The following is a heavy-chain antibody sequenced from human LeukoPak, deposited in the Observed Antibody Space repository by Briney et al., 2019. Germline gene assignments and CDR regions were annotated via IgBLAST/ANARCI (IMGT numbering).Heavy chain of an antibody. CDR3: AMKHDYGDYLRPYYYYYYGMDV. V-gene: IGHV3-23*01. J-gene: IGHJ6*02. CDR2: ISGSGGST. Sequence: GGSLRLTCAASGFTFSSYAMSWVRQAPGKGLEWVSAISGSGGSTYYADSVKGRFTISRDNSKNTLYLQMNSLRAEDTAVYYCAMKHDYGDYLRPYYYYYYGMDVWGQGTTVTVSS. CDR1: GFTFSSYA. D-gene: IGHD4-17*01.